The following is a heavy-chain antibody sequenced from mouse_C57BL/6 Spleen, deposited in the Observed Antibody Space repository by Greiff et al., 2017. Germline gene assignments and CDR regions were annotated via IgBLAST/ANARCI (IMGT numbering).Heavy chain of an antibody. CDR3: ARRDLGFAY. CDR1: GFTFSDYG. Sequence: EVHLVESGGGLVKPGGSLKLSCAASGFTFSDYGMHWVRQAPEKGLEWVAYISSGSSTLYYADTVKGRFTISRDNAKNTLFLQMTSLRYEDTAMYYCARRDLGFAYWGQGTLVTVSA. J-gene: IGHJ3*01. V-gene: IGHV5-17*01. D-gene: IGHD3-3*01. CDR2: ISSGSSTL.